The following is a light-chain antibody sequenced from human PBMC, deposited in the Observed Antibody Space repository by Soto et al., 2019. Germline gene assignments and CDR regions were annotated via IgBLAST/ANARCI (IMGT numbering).Light chain of an antibody. V-gene: IGKV3-20*01. CDR1: QSVSSDY. J-gene: IGKJ1*01. Sequence: EIVLTQSPGTLSLSPGERATLSCRASQSVSSDYLAWFQQKPGQAPRLLFYGASSRATGIPDRFGGSGSGTDFTLTISRLDPEDFAVYYCQQYGSSPWTF. CDR3: QQYGSSPWT. CDR2: GAS.